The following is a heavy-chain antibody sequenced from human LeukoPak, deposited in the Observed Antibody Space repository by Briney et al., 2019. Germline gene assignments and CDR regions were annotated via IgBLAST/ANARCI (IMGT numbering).Heavy chain of an antibody. CDR2: ISTSGGTM. CDR1: GFTFITYE. D-gene: IGHD1-26*01. J-gene: IGHJ4*02. CDR3: AVSVGASPNYFDY. Sequence: GGSLTLSCGVSGFTFITYELIWVRQAPGKGLEWVSYISTSGGTMYYADSVKGRFTISRDNAKNSLYLQMNSLRAEDTAVYYCAVSVGASPNYFDYWGQGTLVTVSS. V-gene: IGHV3-48*03.